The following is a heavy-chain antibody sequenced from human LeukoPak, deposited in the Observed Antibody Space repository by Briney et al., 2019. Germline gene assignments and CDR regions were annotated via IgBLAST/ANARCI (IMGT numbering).Heavy chain of an antibody. CDR2: IYYSGST. Sequence: SGTLSLTRTVSGGSLSWYYWSWIRQPPGKGLGWIGYIYYSGSTNYNPSLKSRVTISVDTSKNQFSLKLSSVTAADTAVYYCARRRMGYFDYWGQGTLVTVSS. CDR3: ARRRMGYFDY. J-gene: IGHJ4*02. CDR1: GGSLSWYY. D-gene: IGHD2-15*01. V-gene: IGHV4-59*08.